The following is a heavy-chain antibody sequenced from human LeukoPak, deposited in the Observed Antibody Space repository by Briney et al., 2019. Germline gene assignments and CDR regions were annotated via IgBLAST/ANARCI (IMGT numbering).Heavy chain of an antibody. Sequence: GGSLRLSCAASGFTVSSNYMSWVRQAPGKGLEWVSVIYSGGSTYYADSVKGRLTISRDNSKNTLYLQMNSLRAEDTAVYYCARARGTIVDYYYFDYWGQGTLVTVSS. CDR1: GFTVSSNY. CDR3: ARARGTIVDYYYFDY. CDR2: IYSGGST. D-gene: IGHD3-22*01. V-gene: IGHV3-66*01. J-gene: IGHJ4*02.